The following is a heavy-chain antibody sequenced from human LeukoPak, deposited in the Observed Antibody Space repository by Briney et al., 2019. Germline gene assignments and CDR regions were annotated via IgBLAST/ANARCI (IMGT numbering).Heavy chain of an antibody. D-gene: IGHD6-25*01. J-gene: IGHJ2*01. Sequence: SETLSLTCAVYGGSFSGYYWSWIRQPPGKGPEWIGEINHSGSTNYNPSLKSRVTISVDTSKNQFSLKLSSVTAADTAVYYCARGLTDRSSGLRNWYFDLWGRGTLVTVSS. CDR1: GGSFSGYY. CDR2: INHSGST. CDR3: ARGLTDRSSGLRNWYFDL. V-gene: IGHV4-34*01.